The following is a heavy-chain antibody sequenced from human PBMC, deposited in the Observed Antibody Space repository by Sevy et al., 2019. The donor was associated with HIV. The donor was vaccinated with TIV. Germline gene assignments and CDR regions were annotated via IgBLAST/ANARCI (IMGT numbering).Heavy chain of an antibody. V-gene: IGHV4-59*01. Sequence: SETLSLTCTVSGGSISSYYWSWIRQPPGKGLEWIGDIYYSGNTNYNPSLKSRVTISVDTSQNQFSLKRSSVTAADTAVYYCARDGPYDSSGYYLNWFDPWGQGTLVTVSS. CDR1: GGSISSYY. J-gene: IGHJ5*02. D-gene: IGHD3-22*01. CDR2: IYYSGNT. CDR3: ARDGPYDSSGYYLNWFDP.